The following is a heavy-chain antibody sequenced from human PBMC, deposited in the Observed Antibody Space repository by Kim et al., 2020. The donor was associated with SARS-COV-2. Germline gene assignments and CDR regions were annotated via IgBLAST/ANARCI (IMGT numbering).Heavy chain of an antibody. J-gene: IGHJ4*02. CDR3: ARCFLGLPFDY. D-gene: IGHD5-12*01. V-gene: IGHV4-38-2*02. CDR1: GYSISSGYY. Sequence: SETLSLTCTVSGYSISSGYYWGWIRQPPGKGLEWIGSIYHSGSTYYNPSLKSRGTISVDTSKNQFSLKLSSVSAADTAVYYCARCFLGLPFDYWGQGTLV. CDR2: IYHSGST.